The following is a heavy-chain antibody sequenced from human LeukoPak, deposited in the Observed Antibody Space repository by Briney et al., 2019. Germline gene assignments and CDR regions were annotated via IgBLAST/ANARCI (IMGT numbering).Heavy chain of an antibody. CDR3: AKHSRDSSGYSCFDL. CDR1: GFTFSSYA. J-gene: IGHJ4*02. V-gene: IGHV3-23*01. Sequence: GGSLRLSCAASGFTFSSYAMTWVRQAPGKGLEWVSSISGSDVNTYYTDSVRGRFTISRDNSKNTLYLQMNGLSAEDTAIYYCAKHSRDSSGYSCFDLWGQGTLVAVSS. D-gene: IGHD3-22*01. CDR2: ISGSDVNT.